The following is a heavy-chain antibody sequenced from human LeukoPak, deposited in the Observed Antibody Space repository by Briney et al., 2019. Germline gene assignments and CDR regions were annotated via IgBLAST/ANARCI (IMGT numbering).Heavy chain of an antibody. J-gene: IGHJ4*02. D-gene: IGHD1-7*01. CDR2: IWYDGSNK. CDR1: GFTFSSYG. CDR3: ARSLSITGTKTVDY. Sequence: PGRSLRLSCAASGFTFSSYGMHWVRQAPGKGLEWVAVIWYDGSNKYYADSVKGRFTISRDNSKNTLYLQMNSLRAEDTAVYYCARSLSITGTKTVDYWGQGTLVTVPS. V-gene: IGHV3-33*01.